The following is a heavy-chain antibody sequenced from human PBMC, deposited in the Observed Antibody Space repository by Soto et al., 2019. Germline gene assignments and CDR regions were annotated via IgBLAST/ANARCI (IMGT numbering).Heavy chain of an antibody. J-gene: IGHJ4*02. Sequence: ASVKVSCKVSGYTLTELSMHWVRQAPGKGLEWMGGFDPEDGETIYAQKFQGRVTMTEDTSTDTAYMELSSLRSEDTDVYYCATSLRLYSYGTDFDYWGQGTLGTGYS. CDR2: FDPEDGET. D-gene: IGHD5-18*01. CDR1: GYTLTELS. CDR3: ATSLRLYSYGTDFDY. V-gene: IGHV1-24*01.